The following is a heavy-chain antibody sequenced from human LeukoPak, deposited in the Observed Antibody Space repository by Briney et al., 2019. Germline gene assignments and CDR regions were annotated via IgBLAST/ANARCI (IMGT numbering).Heavy chain of an antibody. J-gene: IGHJ6*03. CDR2: ISYDGSNK. Sequence: GGSLRLSCAASGFTFSSYAMHWVRQAPGKGLEWVAVISYDGSNKYYADSVKGRFTISRDNSKNTLYLQMNSLRAEDTAVYYCAKGFVVPVAPRSNYMDVWGNGTTVTVSS. D-gene: IGHD2-2*01. V-gene: IGHV3-30-3*01. CDR3: AKGFVVPVAPRSNYMDV. CDR1: GFTFSSYA.